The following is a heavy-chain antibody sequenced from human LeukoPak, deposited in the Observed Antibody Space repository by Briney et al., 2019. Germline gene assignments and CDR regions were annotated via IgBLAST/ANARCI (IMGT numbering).Heavy chain of an antibody. CDR1: GYRFTTYW. Sequence: GESLKISCKASGYRFTTYWIGWVRQMPGKGLEWMAIINPRDSDTRYSPSFQGQVTISADKSIYTAYLQWSSLKASDTAIYYCAKYGFEMATTPLGQEFDFWGLGTRVTVSS. CDR3: AKYGFEMATTPLGQEFDF. CDR2: INPRDSDT. J-gene: IGHJ4*02. V-gene: IGHV5-51*01. D-gene: IGHD5-24*01.